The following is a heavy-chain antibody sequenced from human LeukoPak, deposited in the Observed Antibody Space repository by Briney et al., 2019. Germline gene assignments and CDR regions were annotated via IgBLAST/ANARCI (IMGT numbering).Heavy chain of an antibody. CDR3: AKDRGGNYLFYLDY. CDR2: ISGSGGST. V-gene: IGHV3-23*01. Sequence: GGSLRLSCAASGFTFSNYAMTWVRQAPGKGLEWVSGISGSGGSTYYADSVKGRFTISRDNSKNTPYLQMNSLRAEDTAVYYCAKDRGGNYLFYLDYWGQGTLVTVSS. D-gene: IGHD1-26*01. CDR1: GFTFSNYA. J-gene: IGHJ4*02.